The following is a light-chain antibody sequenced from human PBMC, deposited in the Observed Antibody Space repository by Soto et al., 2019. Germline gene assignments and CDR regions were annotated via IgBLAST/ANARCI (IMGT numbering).Light chain of an antibody. V-gene: IGLV2-11*01. Sequence: QSALSQPRSVSGSPGQSVTISCTGTTNDVGKYKYVSWYQQHPGEAPKLMIYDVSKRPSGVPDRFSGSKSGSTASLTISGLQAEDEADYYCCSYAGTYTLGVFGGGTQLTVL. CDR3: CSYAGTYTLGV. CDR2: DVS. J-gene: IGLJ3*02. CDR1: TNDVGKYKY.